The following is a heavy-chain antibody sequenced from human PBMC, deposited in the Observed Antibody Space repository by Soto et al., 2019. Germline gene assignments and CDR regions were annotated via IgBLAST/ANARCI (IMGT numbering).Heavy chain of an antibody. J-gene: IGHJ4*02. CDR3: ARGGWHVKDQYYDILTGYYGFDY. Sequence: GGSLRLSCAASGFTFSSYWMSWVRQAPGKGLEWVANIKQDGSEKYYVDSVKGRFTISRDNAKNSLYLQMNSLRAEDTAVYYCARGGWHVKDQYYDILTGYYGFDYWGQGTLVTVSS. CDR1: GFTFSSYW. V-gene: IGHV3-7*01. D-gene: IGHD3-9*01. CDR2: IKQDGSEK.